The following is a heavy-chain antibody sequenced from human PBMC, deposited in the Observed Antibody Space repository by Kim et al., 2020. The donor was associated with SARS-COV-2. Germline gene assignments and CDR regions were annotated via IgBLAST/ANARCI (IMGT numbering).Heavy chain of an antibody. CDR3: AKEPRTSQLNWYFDL. J-gene: IGHJ2*01. D-gene: IGHD2-2*01. V-gene: IGHV3-23*01. Sequence: ASVKGRFTISRDNSKNTLYLQMNSLRAEDTAVYYCAKEPRTSQLNWYFDLWGRGTLVTVSS.